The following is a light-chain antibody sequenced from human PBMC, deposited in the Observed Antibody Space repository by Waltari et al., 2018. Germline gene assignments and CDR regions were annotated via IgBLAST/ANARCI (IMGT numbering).Light chain of an antibody. V-gene: IGLV3-19*01. CDR1: SLRRFY. J-gene: IGLJ2*01. CDR3: HSRDTSSTRV. CDR2: GQN. Sequence: SSELTQDPSVSVALGQTVRITCQGDSLRRFYASWYQQRPGQAPILVLYGQNNRPSGIPDRFSGSTSGNPASLTITGAQAEDEADYYCHSRDTSSTRVFGGGTRLTV.